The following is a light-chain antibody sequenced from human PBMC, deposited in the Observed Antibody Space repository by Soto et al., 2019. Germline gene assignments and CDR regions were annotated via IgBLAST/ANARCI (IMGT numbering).Light chain of an antibody. V-gene: IGKV2-28*01. CDR3: MQAIQTWT. Sequence: DIVMTQSPLSLPVTPGEPASISCRSSQSLLHSNGYNYLDWHLQKPGQSPQLLIYLGSNRASGVPDRFSGSGSGTDFTLKISRVEAEDVGVYYCMQAIQTWTFGQGTKVEIK. CDR1: QSLLHSNGYNY. CDR2: LGS. J-gene: IGKJ1*01.